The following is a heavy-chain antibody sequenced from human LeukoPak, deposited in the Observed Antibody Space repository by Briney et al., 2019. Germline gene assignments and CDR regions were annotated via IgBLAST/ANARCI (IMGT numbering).Heavy chain of an antibody. CDR1: GYTFTGYY. CDR2: INANSGGT. J-gene: IGHJ6*02. CDR3: ARDFVRSLAFGYGMDV. Sequence: ASVKVSCKASGYTFTGYYIHWLRQAPGQGLEWMGRINANSGGTSSAQKFQGRVTMTRDTSISTAYMELSSLRSDDTAVYYCARDFVRSLAFGYGMDVWGQGTTVTVSS. D-gene: IGHD3-3*01. V-gene: IGHV1-2*06.